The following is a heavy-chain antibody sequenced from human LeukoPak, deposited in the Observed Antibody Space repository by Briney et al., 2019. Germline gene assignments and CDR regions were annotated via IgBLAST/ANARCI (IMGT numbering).Heavy chain of an antibody. D-gene: IGHD2-15*01. CDR1: GITFRNYW. CDR2: INQDSSEK. CDR3: VQGWRDN. Sequence: GGSLGLSCVASGITFRNYWMSWVRQAPGKGLEWVANINQDSSEKCYVDSVKGRFTISRDNAKNSLYLQLNTLRPEDTAVYYCVQGWRDNWGQGTLVTVSS. V-gene: IGHV3-7*01. J-gene: IGHJ4*02.